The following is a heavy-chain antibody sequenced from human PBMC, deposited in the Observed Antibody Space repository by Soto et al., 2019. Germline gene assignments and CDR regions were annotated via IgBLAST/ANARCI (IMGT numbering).Heavy chain of an antibody. Sequence: QVQLVESGGGVVQPGRSLRLSCAASGFTFSHYGMHWVRQAPGKGLEWVAVIWYDRSNEYYADSVKGRFTIYRDNSKDTLYVQMHSLRAEDTAVYYCARDAPGVVGGPLQTGFWDYWGQGILVTVSS. CDR2: IWYDRSNE. CDR3: ARDAPGVVGGPLQTGFWDY. CDR1: GFTFSHYG. J-gene: IGHJ4*02. V-gene: IGHV3-33*01. D-gene: IGHD2-15*01.